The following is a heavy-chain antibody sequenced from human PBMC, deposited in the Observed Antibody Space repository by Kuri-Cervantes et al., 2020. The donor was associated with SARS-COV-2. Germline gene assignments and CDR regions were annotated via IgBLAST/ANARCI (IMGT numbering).Heavy chain of an antibody. CDR3: ASDGVSGSLSLDF. CDR2: IMPALGMP. CDR1: GGTFSSYA. D-gene: IGHD6-19*01. J-gene: IGHJ4*02. V-gene: IGHV1-69*10. Sequence: SVKVSCKASGGTFSSYAISWVRQAPGQGLEWMGGIMPALGMPNLAQKFRDRVTITADTSTTTAYLQLSGLRSDDTALYYCASDGVSGSLSLDFWGQGTLVTVSS.